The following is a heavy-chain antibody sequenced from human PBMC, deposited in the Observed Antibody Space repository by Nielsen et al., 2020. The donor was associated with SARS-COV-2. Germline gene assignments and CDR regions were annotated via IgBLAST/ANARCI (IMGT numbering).Heavy chain of an antibody. D-gene: IGHD2-21*02. J-gene: IGHJ6*02. Sequence: GESLKISCAASGFTFSRHWMSWVRQAPGKGLEWVANIQEDGSEKYYVDSVKGRFTISRDDAENSLSLQMNSLRAEDTAVYYCARDGLTDIYYGMDVWGQGTTVTVSS. CDR2: IQEDGSEK. V-gene: IGHV3-7*01. CDR3: ARDGLTDIYYGMDV. CDR1: GFTFSRHW.